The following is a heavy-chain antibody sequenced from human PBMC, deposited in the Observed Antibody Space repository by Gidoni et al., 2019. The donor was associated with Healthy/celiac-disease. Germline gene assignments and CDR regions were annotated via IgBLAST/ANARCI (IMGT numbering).Heavy chain of an antibody. V-gene: IGHV4-4*07. CDR3: ARDSLEWFSNWFDP. CDR1: GGSISSYY. CDR2: IYTSGST. J-gene: IGHJ5*02. Sequence: QVQLQESGPGLVKPSETLSLTCTVSGGSISSYYWSWIRQPAGKGLEWIGRIYTSGSTNYNPSLKSRVTMSVDTSKNQFSLKLSSVTAADTAVYYCARDSLEWFSNWFDPWGQGTLVTVSS. D-gene: IGHD3-3*01.